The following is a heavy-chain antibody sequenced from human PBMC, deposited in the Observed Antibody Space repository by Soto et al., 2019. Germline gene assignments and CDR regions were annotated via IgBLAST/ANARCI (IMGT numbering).Heavy chain of an antibody. J-gene: IGHJ4*02. CDR3: VSGVYNSLYYLAY. CDR1: GFTFATYW. Sequence: GGSLRLSCAASGFTFATYWMHWVRQAPGKGLVWVSRINTGGSGTWYADSVKGRFTISRDNAKNTLYLQMSSLRAEDTAVYYCVSGVYNSLYYLAYWGQGTLVTVSS. CDR2: INTGGSGT. D-gene: IGHD4-17*01. V-gene: IGHV3-74*01.